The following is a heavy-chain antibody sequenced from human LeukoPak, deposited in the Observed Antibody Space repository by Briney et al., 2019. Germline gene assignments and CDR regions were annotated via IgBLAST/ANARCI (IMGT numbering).Heavy chain of an antibody. CDR3: VKDRDDGGR. V-gene: IGHV3-74*01. CDR2: INSDGSYT. Sequence: PGGSLRLSCAASGFTFSNYWMHWVRQAPGRGLIWVSRINSDGSYTNYVDSVKGRFTISRDNAKNTLYLQMNSLRAEDTAVYYCVKDRDDGGRWGQGTLVTVSS. J-gene: IGHJ4*02. D-gene: IGHD3-16*01. CDR1: GFTFSNYW.